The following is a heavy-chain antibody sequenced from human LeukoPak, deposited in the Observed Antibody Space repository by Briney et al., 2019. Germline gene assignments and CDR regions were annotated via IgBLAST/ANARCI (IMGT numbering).Heavy chain of an antibody. CDR3: ARYSGYDEPSNNWFDP. J-gene: IGHJ5*02. CDR2: IYSGGST. D-gene: IGHD5-12*01. V-gene: IGHV3-53*01. Sequence: GGSLRLSCAASGFTVSTNYMSWVRQAPGKGLEWVSVIYSGGSTYYAESVKGRFTISRDNSKNTLYLQMNSLRAEDTAVYYCARYSGYDEPSNNWFDPWGQGTLVTVSS. CDR1: GFTVSTNY.